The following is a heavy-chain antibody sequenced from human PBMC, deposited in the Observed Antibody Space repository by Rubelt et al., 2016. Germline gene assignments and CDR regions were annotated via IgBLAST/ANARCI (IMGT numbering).Heavy chain of an antibody. CDR1: GFNFISYA. J-gene: IGHJ6*02. V-gene: IGHV3-30*04. Sequence: SGFNFISYAIHWVRQAPGKGLEWVAVISYHGRSQYSADSVKGRFTISRDNSNTLYLQMNSLRAEDTAVYYCARDQSELGSYTYYYGLDLWGQGTTVTVSS. D-gene: IGHD3-10*01. CDR2: ISYHGRSQ. CDR3: ARDQSELGSYTYYYGLDL.